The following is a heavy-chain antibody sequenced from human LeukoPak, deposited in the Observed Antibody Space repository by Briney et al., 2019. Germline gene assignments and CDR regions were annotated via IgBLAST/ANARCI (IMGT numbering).Heavy chain of an antibody. D-gene: IGHD4-11*01. Sequence: SETLSLTCTVSVGSISSGCYYWSWIRQDPGRGLEWIGYIYYSGSTFYNPSLKSRTTISLDTSKNQFSLKLSSVTAADTAVYYCARGATVHLDFWGQGTLVTVSS. CDR3: ARGATVHLDF. CDR1: VGSISSGCYY. V-gene: IGHV4-31*03. CDR2: IYYSGST. J-gene: IGHJ4*02.